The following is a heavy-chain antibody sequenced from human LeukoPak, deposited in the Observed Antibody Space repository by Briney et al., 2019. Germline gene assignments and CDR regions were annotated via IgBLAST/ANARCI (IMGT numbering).Heavy chain of an antibody. V-gene: IGHV4-34*01. Sequence: PSETLSLTCAVYGGSFSGYYWSWIRQPPGKGLEWIGEINHSGSTNYNPSLKSRVTISVDTSKNRFSLKLSSVTAADTAVYYCAISTIAAVNPRWFDPWGQGTLVTVSS. CDR3: AISTIAAVNPRWFDP. CDR2: INHSGST. J-gene: IGHJ5*02. D-gene: IGHD6-13*01. CDR1: GGSFSGYY.